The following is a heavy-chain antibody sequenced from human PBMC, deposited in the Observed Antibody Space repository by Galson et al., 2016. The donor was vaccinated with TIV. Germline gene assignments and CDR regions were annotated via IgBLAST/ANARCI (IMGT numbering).Heavy chain of an antibody. CDR3: ATVAWVPGLSLDN. CDR1: GDSLSEIV. J-gene: IGHJ4*02. CDR2: FDPEVQKT. V-gene: IGHV1-24*01. D-gene: IGHD3-16*02. Sequence: SVKVSCKVSGDSLSEIVIHWVRQAPGKGLEWMGGFDPEVQKTIYAQKMQGRVTMTADTSTDTAYMELGSLRLEDTAVYYCATVAWVPGLSLDNWGQGTLVIVSS.